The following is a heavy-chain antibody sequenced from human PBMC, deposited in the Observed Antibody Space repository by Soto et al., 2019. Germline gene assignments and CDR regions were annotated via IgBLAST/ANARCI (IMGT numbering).Heavy chain of an antibody. Sequence: SGPSLVNPTQTLTLTCTFSGFSLSTFGMGVGWIRQPPGKALEWLALIYWNDDKRYSPSLNSRLTIAKDTSKNLVVLTMTNVDPVDAATYYFVNSPHSSPSDYWGQGTLVTVSS. V-gene: IGHV2-5*01. CDR3: VNSPHSSPSDY. CDR2: IYWNDDK. CDR1: GFSLSTFGMG. D-gene: IGHD5-18*01. J-gene: IGHJ4*02.